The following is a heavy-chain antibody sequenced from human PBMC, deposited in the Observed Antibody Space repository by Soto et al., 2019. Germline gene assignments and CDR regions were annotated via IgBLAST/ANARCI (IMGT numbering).Heavy chain of an antibody. CDR3: ARAISTSRYNWFDP. V-gene: IGHV1-18*01. D-gene: IGHD2-2*01. CDR1: GYTFTNKG. J-gene: IGHJ5*02. CDR2: ISTYNGNT. Sequence: ASVKVSCKASGYTFTNKGITWVRQAPGQGLEYMGWISTYNGNTIYAQKFQGRLTMTTDTSTRTAYMELRSLRSDDTAVYYCARAISTSRYNWFDPWGQGSLVTVSS.